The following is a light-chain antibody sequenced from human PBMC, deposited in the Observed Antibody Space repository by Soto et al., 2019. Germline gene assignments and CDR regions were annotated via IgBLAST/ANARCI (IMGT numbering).Light chain of an antibody. CDR3: QSYASSLTQSV. CDR1: SSNIGACYA. V-gene: IGLV1-40*01. J-gene: IGLJ3*02. Sequence: QSVLRHPPSVSGAPGHSGTMCCAGGSSNIGACYAVHWYPQFPGKAPKLLIYADMKRPSGVPDRFSASKSGTSASLGIAGLQAEDEADYSCQSYASSLTQSVFGGGPKLTVL. CDR2: ADM.